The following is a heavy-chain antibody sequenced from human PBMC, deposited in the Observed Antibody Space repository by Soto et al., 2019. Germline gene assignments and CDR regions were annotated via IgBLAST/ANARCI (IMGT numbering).Heavy chain of an antibody. CDR3: ATSIADGGRSRKTPAYGMDV. CDR2: IYSGGST. J-gene: IGHJ6*02. CDR1: GFTVSGNY. D-gene: IGHD6-6*01. Sequence: GGSLRLSCAASGFTVSGNYMSWVRQAPGKGLEWVSVIYSGGSTYYADSVKGRFTISRDNSKNTLYLQMNSLRAEDTAVYYCATSIADGGRSRKTPAYGMDVWGQGTTVTVSS. V-gene: IGHV3-53*01.